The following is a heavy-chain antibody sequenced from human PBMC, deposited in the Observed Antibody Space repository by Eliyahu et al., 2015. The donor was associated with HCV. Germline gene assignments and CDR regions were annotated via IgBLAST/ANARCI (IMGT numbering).Heavy chain of an antibody. CDR2: ISGSGGNT. D-gene: IGHD1-14*01. CDR1: XXXFSXCA. CDR3: AKGGTVPPYYYYGMDV. V-gene: IGHV3-23*01. J-gene: IGHJ6*02. Sequence: XVQLLESGGGLVQPGGSLRLSCAASXXXFSXCAMGWVRQAPGKGLEWVSVISGSGGNTNYADSVKGRFTISRDNSKNTLYLQMNSLRAEDTAVYYCAKGGTVPPYYYYGMDVWGQGTTVTVSS.